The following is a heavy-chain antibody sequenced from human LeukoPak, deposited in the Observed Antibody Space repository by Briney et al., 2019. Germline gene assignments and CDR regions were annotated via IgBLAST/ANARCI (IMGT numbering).Heavy chain of an antibody. D-gene: IGHD3-22*01. CDR2: INPSGGST. J-gene: IGHJ5*02. CDR3: ARADSGGDSSGYKWFDP. V-gene: IGHV1-46*01. CDR1: GYTFTSYY. Sequence: ASVKVSCKASGYTFTSYYMHWVRQAPGQGLEWMGIINPSGGSTSYAQKFQDRVTMTRDTSTSTVYMELSSLRSEDTAVYYCARADSGGDSSGYKWFDPWGQGTLVTVFS.